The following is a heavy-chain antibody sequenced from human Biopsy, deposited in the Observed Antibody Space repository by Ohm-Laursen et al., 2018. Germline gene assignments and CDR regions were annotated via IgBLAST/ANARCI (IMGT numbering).Heavy chain of an antibody. J-gene: IGHJ5*02. CDR3: ARGYSRRVSIFEASIYWFDT. Sequence: SSVKVSCNASGCSFSTYDVNWVRQARGQGLEWMGWMISSSGKTGYAQRFQGRVTLTMNTSISTAYMELSGLRSEDTAVYFCARGYSRRVSIFEASIYWFDTWGQGTLVTVSS. V-gene: IGHV1-8*01. CDR1: GCSFSTYD. D-gene: IGHD6-6*01. CDR2: MISSSGKT.